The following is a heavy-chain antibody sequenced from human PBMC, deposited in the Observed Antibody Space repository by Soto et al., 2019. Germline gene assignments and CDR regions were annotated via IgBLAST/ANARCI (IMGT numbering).Heavy chain of an antibody. CDR2: IWYDGSNK. Sequence: PGGSLRLSCAASGFTFSSYGMHWVRQAPGKGLEWVAVIWYDGSNKYYADSVKGRFTISRDNSKSTLYLQMNSLRAEDTAVYYCARGMYGSGSYYIGDAFDMWGQGTMVTVSS. V-gene: IGHV3-33*01. J-gene: IGHJ3*02. CDR3: ARGMYGSGSYYIGDAFDM. CDR1: GFTFSSYG. D-gene: IGHD3-10*01.